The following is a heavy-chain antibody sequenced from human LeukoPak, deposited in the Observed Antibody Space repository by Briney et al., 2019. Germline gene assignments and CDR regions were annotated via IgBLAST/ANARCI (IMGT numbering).Heavy chain of an antibody. V-gene: IGHV5-51*01. J-gene: IGHJ5*02. D-gene: IGHD3-10*01. CDR3: ARQFTMIRGVKKLFVP. Sequence: GESLKISCKGSGYSFTTYWIGWVRQMPGKGLEWMGIIYPGDSDTRYSPSFQGQVTISADKSISTAYLQWSSLKASDTAMYYCARQFTMIRGVKKLFVPWGQGALVTVSS. CDR1: GYSFTTYW. CDR2: IYPGDSDT.